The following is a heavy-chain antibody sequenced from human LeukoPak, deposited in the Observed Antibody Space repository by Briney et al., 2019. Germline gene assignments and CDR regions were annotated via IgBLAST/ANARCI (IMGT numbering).Heavy chain of an antibody. CDR1: GFTVSSNY. Sequence: GGSLRLSCAASGFTVSSNYMSWVRQAPGKGLEWVSVIYSGGSTYYADSVKGRFTISRDNSKNTLYLQMNSLRAEDTAVYYCARGGYDSSGYRLGYWGQGTLVTVSS. J-gene: IGHJ4*02. V-gene: IGHV3-53*01. CDR3: ARGGYDSSGYRLGY. CDR2: IYSGGST. D-gene: IGHD3-22*01.